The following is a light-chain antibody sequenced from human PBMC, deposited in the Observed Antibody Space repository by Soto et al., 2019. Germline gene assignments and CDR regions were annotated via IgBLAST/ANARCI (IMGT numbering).Light chain of an antibody. Sequence: EIVLTQSPATLSLSPGERATLSCGASQSVSSYLAWYQQKPGQAPRLLIYDASNRATGIPARFSGSGSGTDFTLTIRSLEPEDFAVYYCQQRSNWPLFTFGPGTKVDIK. V-gene: IGKV3-11*01. CDR3: QQRSNWPLFT. CDR1: QSVSSY. J-gene: IGKJ3*01. CDR2: DAS.